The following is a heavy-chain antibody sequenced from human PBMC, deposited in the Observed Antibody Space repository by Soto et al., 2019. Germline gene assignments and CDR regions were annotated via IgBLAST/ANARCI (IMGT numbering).Heavy chain of an antibody. CDR3: ARGPDYYDSSGYSNWFDP. CDR2: IYYSGST. Sequence: SETLSLTCTVSGGSISSGGYYWSWIRQHPGKGLEWIGYIYYSGSTYYNPSLKSRVTISVDTSKNQFSLKLSSVTAADTAVYYCARGPDYYDSSGYSNWFDPWGQGTLVTVSS. D-gene: IGHD3-22*01. J-gene: IGHJ5*02. V-gene: IGHV4-31*03. CDR1: GGSISSGGYY.